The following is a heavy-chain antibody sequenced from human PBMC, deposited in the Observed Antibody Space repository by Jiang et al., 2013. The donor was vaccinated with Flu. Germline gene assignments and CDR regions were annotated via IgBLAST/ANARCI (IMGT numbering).Heavy chain of an antibody. V-gene: IGHV1-2*02. CDR2: INPNSGGT. Sequence: SGAEVKKPGASVKVSCKASGYTFSGYYIHWVRQAPGQGLEWMGWINPNSGGTNYAQKFQGRVTMTRDTSIGTVYMEMSRLRSDDTAVYYCVSGDGYYDNSGHYYPDVVYWGQGTLVTVSS. J-gene: IGHJ4*02. D-gene: IGHD3-22*01. CDR1: GYTFSGYY. CDR3: VSGDGYYDNSGHYYPDVVY.